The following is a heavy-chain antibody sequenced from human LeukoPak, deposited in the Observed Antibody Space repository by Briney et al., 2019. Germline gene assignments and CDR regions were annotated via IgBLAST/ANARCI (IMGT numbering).Heavy chain of an antibody. CDR2: IYGGGST. V-gene: IGHV3-66*02. CDR3: ARVLGSYYYAMDV. CDR1: GFTVSSNY. D-gene: IGHD7-27*01. Sequence: SGGSLRLSCAAASGFTVSSNYMSWVRQAPGKGLEWVSVIYGGGSTSYADSVKGRFTFSRDTSKNTLYLQMNSLRTEDTAVYYCARVLGSYYYAMDVWGQGTTVTVSS. J-gene: IGHJ6*02.